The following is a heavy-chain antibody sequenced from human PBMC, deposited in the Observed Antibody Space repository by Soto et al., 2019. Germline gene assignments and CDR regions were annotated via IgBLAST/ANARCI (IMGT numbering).Heavy chain of an antibody. D-gene: IGHD3-16*01. CDR2: IIPVFRTS. CDR1: GVTFSSYA. CDR3: AKDGSWDGGGGES. V-gene: IGHV1-69*01. J-gene: IGHJ4*02. Sequence: QVQLVQSGAEVKKPGSSVKVSCSASGVTFSSYAFTWVRQAPGQGLEWVGHIIPVFRTSTYAQRLQGRLTISADESTNTVYMELSSLGSEDTAVYFCAKDGSWDGGGGESWGQGTLVIVSS.